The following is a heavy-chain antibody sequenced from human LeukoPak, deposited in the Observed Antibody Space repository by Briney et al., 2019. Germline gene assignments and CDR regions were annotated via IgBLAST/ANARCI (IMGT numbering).Heavy chain of an antibody. D-gene: IGHD2-2*01. CDR2: IYPGDSDT. CDR1: GSRFTSYW. V-gene: IGHV5-51*01. CDR3: ARLMWDIVVVPAASPDPAGYGMDV. J-gene: IGHJ6*02. Sequence: GESLKISCKGSGSRFTSYWIGWVRQLPGKGLEWMGIIYPGDSDTRYSPSFQGQVTVSADRSISTAYLQWSSLKASDTAMYYCARLMWDIVVVPAASPDPAGYGMDVWGQGTTVTVSS.